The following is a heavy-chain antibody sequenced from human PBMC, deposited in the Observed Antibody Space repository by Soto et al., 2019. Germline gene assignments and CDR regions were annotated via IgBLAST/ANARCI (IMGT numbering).Heavy chain of an antibody. CDR2: IAGEGIST. CDR3: IRDLRSGDF. V-gene: IGHV3-74*01. D-gene: IGHD6-19*01. CDR1: GFTFSRYW. Sequence: EVQLVESGGGLVQPGGSLRLSCGASGFTFSRYWMHWVRQAPGKGLVWVSRIAGEGISTNYADSVKGRFTASRDNAKNTVYLEMSSLRAEDTAVYYCIRDLRSGDFWGQGTLVTVSS. J-gene: IGHJ4*02.